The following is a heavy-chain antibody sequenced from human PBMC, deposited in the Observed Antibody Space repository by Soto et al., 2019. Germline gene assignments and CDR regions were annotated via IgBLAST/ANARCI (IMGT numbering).Heavy chain of an antibody. J-gene: IGHJ4*02. V-gene: IGHV3-23*01. D-gene: IGHD3-22*01. Sequence: GGSLRLSCAASGLTFSKYAMSWVRQAPGKGLEWASTISGSGLSTYYADSVKGRFTISRDNSKNTLYLQMNSLRAEGTAVYYCAKDLYSLDGSGYNYGHSLEPYGGRGPLVTASS. CDR3: AKDLYSLDGSGYNYGHSLEPY. CDR2: ISGSGLST. CDR1: GLTFSKYA.